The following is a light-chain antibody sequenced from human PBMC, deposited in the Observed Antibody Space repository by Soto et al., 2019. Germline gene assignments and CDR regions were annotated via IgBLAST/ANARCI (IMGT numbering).Light chain of an antibody. CDR3: GTWDSSLSAVV. CDR1: SSNIGNNY. Sequence: QSVLTQPPSVSAAPGQKVSISCYGSSSNIGNNYVSWYQQLAGTAPKPLIYENNKRPSGIPDRLSGSKSGTSATLGITGLQTGDEADYYCGTWDSSLSAVVFGGGTKLTVL. V-gene: IGLV1-51*02. J-gene: IGLJ2*01. CDR2: ENN.